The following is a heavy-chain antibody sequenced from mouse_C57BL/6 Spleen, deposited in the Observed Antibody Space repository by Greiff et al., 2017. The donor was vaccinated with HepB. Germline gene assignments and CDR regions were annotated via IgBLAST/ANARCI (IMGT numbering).Heavy chain of an antibody. CDR1: GYAFSSYW. V-gene: IGHV1-80*01. CDR2: IYPGDGDT. D-gene: IGHD2-1*01. CDR3: ARRYYGNPSYAMDY. Sequence: QVQLQQSGAELVKPGASVKISCKASGYAFSSYWMNWVKQRPGKGLEWIGQIYPGDGDTNYNGKFKGKATLTADKSSSTAYMQLSSLTSEDSAVYFCARRYYGNPSYAMDYWGQGTSVTVSS. J-gene: IGHJ4*01.